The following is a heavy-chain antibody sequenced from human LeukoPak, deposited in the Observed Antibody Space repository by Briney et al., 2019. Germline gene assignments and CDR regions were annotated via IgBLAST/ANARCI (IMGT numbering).Heavy chain of an antibody. CDR3: ARRTRSFSYTYGDAYYYYYMDV. V-gene: IGHV4-4*07. CDR1: GGSISSYY. Sequence: PSETLSLTCTVSGGSISSYYWSWLRQPAGKGLEWIGRIYTSGSTNYNPSLKSRVTISVDKSKNQFSLKLSSVTAADTAVYYCARRTRSFSYTYGDAYYYYYMDVWGKGTTVIVS. CDR2: IYTSGST. D-gene: IGHD5-18*01. J-gene: IGHJ6*03.